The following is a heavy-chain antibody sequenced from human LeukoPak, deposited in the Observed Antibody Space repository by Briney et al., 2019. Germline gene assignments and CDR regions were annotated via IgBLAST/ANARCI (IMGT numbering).Heavy chain of an antibody. J-gene: IGHJ4*02. CDR1: GFTFSSYG. CDR2: ISYDGSNK. D-gene: IGHD6-6*01. Sequence: PGRSLRLSCAASGFTFSSYGMHWVRQAPGEGLEWVAVISYDGSNKYYADSVKGRFTISRDNSKNTLYLQMNSLRAEDTAVYYCAKDGQNIAARRGPLDYWGQGTLVTVSS. CDR3: AKDGQNIAARRGPLDY. V-gene: IGHV3-30*18.